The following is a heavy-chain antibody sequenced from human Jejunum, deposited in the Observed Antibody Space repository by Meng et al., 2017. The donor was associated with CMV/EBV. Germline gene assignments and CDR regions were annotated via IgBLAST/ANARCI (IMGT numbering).Heavy chain of an antibody. CDR1: GNTFSNQG. D-gene: IGHD3-3*01. J-gene: IGHJ4*02. CDR2: ISPYNDNA. V-gene: IGHV1-18*01. CDR3: ARVFGVAYFDS. Sequence: CKASGNTFSNQGLTWVRRAPGQGLEGMGYISPYNDNANYAQKFQGRVTMTRDTSTSTAYMELRSLRADDTAVYYCARVFGVAYFDSWGQGTLVTVSS.